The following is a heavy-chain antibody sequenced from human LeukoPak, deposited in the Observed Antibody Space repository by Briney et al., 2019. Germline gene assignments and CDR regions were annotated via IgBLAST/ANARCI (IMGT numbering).Heavy chain of an antibody. CDR1: GFILSTHG. Sequence: GGSLRLSCAASGFILSTHGMHWVHQAPGKGLEWVAGMWYDGSREDYADSVKGRFTISRDMSKNTLNLQMNSLRVEDTAMFYCARDLSFGSLDFRGQGTLVTVSS. CDR3: ARDLSFGSLDF. J-gene: IGHJ4*02. CDR2: MWYDGSRE. V-gene: IGHV3-33*01. D-gene: IGHD1-26*01.